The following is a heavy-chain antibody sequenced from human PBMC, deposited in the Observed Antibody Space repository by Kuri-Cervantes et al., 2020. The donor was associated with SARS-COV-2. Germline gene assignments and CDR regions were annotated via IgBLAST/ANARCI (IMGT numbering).Heavy chain of an antibody. Sequence: GSLRLSCAVYGGSFSGYYWSWIRQPPGKGLEWIGEINHSGSTNYNPSLKSRVIISVDTSKNQFSLKLSSVTAADTAVYYCASIVVVPAASGYYYYYGMDVWGQGTTVTVSS. CDR3: ASIVVVPAASGYYYYYGMDV. V-gene: IGHV4-34*01. CDR2: INHSGST. J-gene: IGHJ6*02. CDR1: GGSFSGYY. D-gene: IGHD2-2*01.